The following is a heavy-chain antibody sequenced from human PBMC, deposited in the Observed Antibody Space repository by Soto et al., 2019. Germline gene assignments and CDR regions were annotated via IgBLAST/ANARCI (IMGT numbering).Heavy chain of an antibody. D-gene: IGHD6-13*01. CDR3: AREKESSSSWYDY. CDR1: GYTFTGYY. CDR2: INPNSGGT. Sequence: ASVKVSCKASGYTFTGYYMHWVRQAPGQGLEWMGWINPNSGGTNYAQKFQGWVTMTRDTSISTAYMELSRLRSDDTAVYYCAREKESSSSWYDYWGQGTLVTSPQ. V-gene: IGHV1-2*04. J-gene: IGHJ4*02.